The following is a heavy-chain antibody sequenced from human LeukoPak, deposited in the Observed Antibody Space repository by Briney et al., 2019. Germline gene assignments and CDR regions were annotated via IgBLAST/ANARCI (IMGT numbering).Heavy chain of an antibody. CDR3: ARVTLDPGAEGDAFDI. V-gene: IGHV1-18*01. CDR2: ISAYNGNT. J-gene: IGHJ3*02. D-gene: IGHD3/OR15-3a*01. CDR1: GYTFTSYG. Sequence: ASVKVSCKASGYTFTSYGISWVRQAPGQGLEWMGWISAYNGNTNYAQKLQGRVTMTTDTSTSTAYMELRSLRSDDTAVYYCARVTLDPGAEGDAFDIWGQGTMVTVSS.